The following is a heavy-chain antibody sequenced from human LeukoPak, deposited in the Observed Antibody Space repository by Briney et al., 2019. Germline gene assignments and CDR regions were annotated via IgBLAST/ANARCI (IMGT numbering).Heavy chain of an antibody. Sequence: GGSLRLSCAASGFTVSSNYMSWVRQAPGKGLELVSVIYSGGSRYYADSVKGRFSLSRDNSRNALYLQMNSLRADDTAVYYCARSAPLGTHQYYFDYWGQGTLVTVSS. CDR1: GFTVSSNY. CDR3: ARSAPLGTHQYYFDY. D-gene: IGHD3-16*01. V-gene: IGHV3-53*01. CDR2: IYSGGSR. J-gene: IGHJ4*02.